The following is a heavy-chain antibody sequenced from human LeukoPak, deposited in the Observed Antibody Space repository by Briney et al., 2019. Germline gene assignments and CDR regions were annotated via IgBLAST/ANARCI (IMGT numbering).Heavy chain of an antibody. CDR1: GFTFSSYA. V-gene: IGHV3-23*01. CDR2: ISGSGGST. Sequence: PGGSLRLSCAASGFTFSSYAMSWVRQAPGKGLEWVSAISGSGGSTYYADSVKGWFTISRDNSKNTLYLQMNSLRAEDTAVYYCAKDWGDLSFYFDYWGQGTLVTVSS. J-gene: IGHJ4*02. CDR3: AKDWGDLSFYFDY. D-gene: IGHD3-16*01.